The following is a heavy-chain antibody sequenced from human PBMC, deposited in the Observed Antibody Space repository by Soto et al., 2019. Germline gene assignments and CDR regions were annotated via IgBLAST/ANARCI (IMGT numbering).Heavy chain of an antibody. V-gene: IGHV4-34*01. Sequence: VAVSLTCVVSGGSFSSYYWTWIRQIPGKGLEWIGEINQSGNTKYNPSLMSRVTMSVDTSRNQFSLKLRSVTAADTAVYYCARPSYALNWDFHYGMQVWAPGTSVTVS. CDR3: ARPSYALNWDFHYGMQV. CDR2: INQSGNT. D-gene: IGHD2-2*01. J-gene: IGHJ6*02. CDR1: GGSFSSYY.